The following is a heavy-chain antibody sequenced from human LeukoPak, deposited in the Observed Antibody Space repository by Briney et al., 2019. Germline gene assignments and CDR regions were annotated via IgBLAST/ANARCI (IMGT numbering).Heavy chain of an antibody. V-gene: IGHV4-59*01. CDR1: GVSISSYY. CDR2: IYYSGGT. D-gene: IGHD6-13*01. Sequence: SETLSPTCTVSGVSISSYYWSWIRQPPGKGLEWIGYIYYSGGTNYNPSLKSRVTMSVDTSKKHFSLKLNSMTAADTAVYYCASHYSSSWDQPFDYWGQGTLVTVSS. J-gene: IGHJ4*02. CDR3: ASHYSSSWDQPFDY.